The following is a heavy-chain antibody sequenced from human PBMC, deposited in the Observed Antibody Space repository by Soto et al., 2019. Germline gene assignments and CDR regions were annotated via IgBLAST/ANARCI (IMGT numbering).Heavy chain of an antibody. D-gene: IGHD5-12*01. CDR3: ARGNHRWLQLWYFDL. Sequence: QVQLVQSGAEVKKPGSSVTVSCKASGGTFSSYTISWVRQAPGQGLEWMGGIIPIFGTANYAQKFQGRVTITAAESKSTAYMELSSLRSEDTAVYYCARGNHRWLQLWYFDLWGRGTLVTVSS. CDR1: GGTFSSYT. J-gene: IGHJ2*01. CDR2: IIPIFGTA. V-gene: IGHV1-69*12.